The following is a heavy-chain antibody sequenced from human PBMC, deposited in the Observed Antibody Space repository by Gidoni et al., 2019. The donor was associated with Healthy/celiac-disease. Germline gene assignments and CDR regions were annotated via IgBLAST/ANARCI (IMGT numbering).Heavy chain of an antibody. CDR2: INHSGST. CDR1: GGSFSGYY. Sequence: QVQLQQWGAGLLKPSETLPLTCAVYGGSFSGYYWSWIRQPPRKGLEWIGEINHSGSTNYNPSLKSRVTISVDTSKNQFSLKLSSVTAADTAVYYCARASPHFDYWGQGTLVTVSS. CDR3: ARASPHFDY. J-gene: IGHJ4*02. V-gene: IGHV4-34*01.